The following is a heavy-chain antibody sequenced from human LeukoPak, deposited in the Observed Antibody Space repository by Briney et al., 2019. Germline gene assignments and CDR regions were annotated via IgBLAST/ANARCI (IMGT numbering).Heavy chain of an antibody. CDR1: GFTFVDYP. CDR3: AKDYY. Sequence: GSLRLSCAASGFTFVDYPMHWVRQVPGKGLEWVSLISADGATTYYADSVKRRFTISRDNSKTSLYLQMNSLRPEDTALYYCAKDYYWGQGTLVTVSS. CDR2: ISADGATT. V-gene: IGHV3-43*02. J-gene: IGHJ4*02.